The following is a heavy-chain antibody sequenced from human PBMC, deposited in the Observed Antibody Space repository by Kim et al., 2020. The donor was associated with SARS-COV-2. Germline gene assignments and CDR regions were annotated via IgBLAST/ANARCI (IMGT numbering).Heavy chain of an antibody. D-gene: IGHD3-9*01. CDR2: INSDGIRT. CDR1: GFTFSNYW. V-gene: IGHV3-74*03. Sequence: GGSLRLSCAASGFTFSNYWMHWVRQVPGKGLLWVSRINSDGIRTTSAESVRGRFTISRDNAKNTLYLEVNSLRAEDTVVYYCARGYNDILTGYSLDIFDVWGQGTMLTVSS. CDR3: ARGYNDILTGYSLDIFDV. J-gene: IGHJ3*01.